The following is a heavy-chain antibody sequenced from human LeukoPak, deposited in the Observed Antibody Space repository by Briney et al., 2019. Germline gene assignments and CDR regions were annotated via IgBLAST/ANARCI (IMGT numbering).Heavy chain of an antibody. V-gene: IGHV1-18*01. J-gene: IGHJ5*02. D-gene: IGHD3-10*01. CDR2: ISAYNGNT. CDR3: ARESSEELWFGELLPFDP. Sequence: ASVKVSCKASGYTFTSYGISWVRQAPGQGLEWMGWISAYNGNTNYAQKLQGRVTMTTDTSTSTAYMELRSLRSDDTAVYYCARESSEELWFGELLPFDPWGQGTLVTVFS. CDR1: GYTFTSYG.